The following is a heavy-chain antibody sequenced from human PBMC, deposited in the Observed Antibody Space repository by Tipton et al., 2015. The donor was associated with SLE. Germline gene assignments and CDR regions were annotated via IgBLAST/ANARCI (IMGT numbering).Heavy chain of an antibody. CDR3: AKDVYASGSYYLDC. CDR2: SSEDGTIT. J-gene: IGHJ4*02. D-gene: IGHD3-10*01. Sequence: SLRLSCAASGFTFRSYWMHWIRQGPGKGLVWVARSSEDGTITSYADSVKGRFTISRDNSNNTLYLEMNSLRVDDTAIYFCAKDVYASGSYYLDCWGQGTLVTVSS. V-gene: IGHV3-74*01. CDR1: GFTFRSYW.